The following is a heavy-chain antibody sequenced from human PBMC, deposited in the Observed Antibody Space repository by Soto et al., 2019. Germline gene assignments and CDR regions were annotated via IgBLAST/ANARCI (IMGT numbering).Heavy chain of an antibody. CDR3: ARSSGTYYFDY. V-gene: IGHV3-21*01. Sequence: PGGSLRLSCAASGFTFSNYNMNWVRQAPGKGLEWVSSISSSSRYMYYADSVKGRFTISRDNAKNSLFLQMNSPRAEDTAVYYWARSSGTYYFDYWGQGTVVTVSS. D-gene: IGHD1-26*01. CDR1: GFTFSNYN. J-gene: IGHJ4*02. CDR2: ISSSSRYM.